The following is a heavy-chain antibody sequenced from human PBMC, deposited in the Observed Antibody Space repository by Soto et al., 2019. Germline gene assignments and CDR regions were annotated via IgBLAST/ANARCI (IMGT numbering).Heavy chain of an antibody. CDR2: IYPGDSDT. CDR1: GYSFTSYW. Sequence: GESLKISCKGSGYSFTSYWIGWVRQMPGKGLEWMGIIYPGDSDTRYSPSFQGQVTISADKSISTAHLQWSSLKASDTAMYYCARRGSMQDYYYYYGMDVWGQGTTVTVSS. J-gene: IGHJ6*02. V-gene: IGHV5-51*01. CDR3: ARRGSMQDYYYYYGMDV. D-gene: IGHD3-16*01.